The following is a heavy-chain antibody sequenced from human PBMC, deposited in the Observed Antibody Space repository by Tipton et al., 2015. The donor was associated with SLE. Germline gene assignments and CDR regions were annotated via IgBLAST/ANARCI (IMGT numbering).Heavy chain of an antibody. D-gene: IGHD1-26*01. CDR1: GGSISGHY. Sequence: TLSLTCTVSGGSISGHYRSWIRQPPGKGLEWIGYIYDSGSTSYNPSLKSRVTISEDTSKQQFSLKLSSLTAADTAVYYCARVGGSVDWNFDLWGRGALISVSS. J-gene: IGHJ2*01. CDR3: ARVGGSVDWNFDL. V-gene: IGHV4-59*08. CDR2: IYDSGST.